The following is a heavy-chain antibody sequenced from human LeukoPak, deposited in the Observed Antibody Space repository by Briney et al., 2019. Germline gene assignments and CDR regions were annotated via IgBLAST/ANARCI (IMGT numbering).Heavy chain of an antibody. D-gene: IGHD2-15*01. CDR1: GYSISSGYY. CDR2: IHHSGST. J-gene: IGHJ2*01. CDR3: AREGLGSGRGGDFDL. Sequence: KPSETLSLTCTVSGYSISSGYYWGWIRQPPGKGLEGIGSIHHSGSTYYNPSLKSRVTISIDTSKNQFSLKLTSVPAADTAVYYCAREGLGSGRGGDFDLWGRGTLVTVSS. V-gene: IGHV4-38-2*02.